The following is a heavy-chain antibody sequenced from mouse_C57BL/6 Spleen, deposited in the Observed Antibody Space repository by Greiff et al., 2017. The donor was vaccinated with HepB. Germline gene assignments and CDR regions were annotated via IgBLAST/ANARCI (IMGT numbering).Heavy chain of an antibody. J-gene: IGHJ1*03. CDR1: GFSFNTYA. CDR2: IRSKSNNYAT. CDR3: VRPDYDYDGDWYFDV. V-gene: IGHV10-1*01. Sequence: EVQLVESGGGLVQPKGSLKLSCAASGFSFNTYAMNWVRQAPGKGLEWVARIRSKSNNYATYYADSVKDRFTISRDDSESMLYLQMNNLKTEDTAMYYCVRPDYDYDGDWYFDVWGTGTTVTVSS. D-gene: IGHD2-4*01.